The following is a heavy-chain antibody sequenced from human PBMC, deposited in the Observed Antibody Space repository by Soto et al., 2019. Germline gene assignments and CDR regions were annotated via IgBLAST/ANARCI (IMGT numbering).Heavy chain of an antibody. CDR1: GFTFSSYW. V-gene: IGHV3-7*01. CDR2: IKQDGSEK. J-gene: IGHJ6*02. D-gene: IGHD2-8*01. CDR3: ASVAINDYYGMDV. Sequence: EVQLVESGGGLVQPGGSLRLSCAASGFTFSSYWMSWVRQAPGQGLEWVANIKQDGSEKYYVDSVKGRFTISRDTAKNSLYLQMNSLRAEDTAVYYCASVAINDYYGMDVWGQGTTVTVSS.